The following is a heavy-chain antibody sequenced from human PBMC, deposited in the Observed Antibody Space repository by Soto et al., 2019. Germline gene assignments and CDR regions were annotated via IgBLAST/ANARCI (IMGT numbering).Heavy chain of an antibody. V-gene: IGHV4-59*08. Sequence: QVQLQESGPGLVKPSETLSLTCTVSGGSISSYYWSWIRQPPGKGLEWIGYIYYSGSTNYNPSLTRRVTISVDTSKNQFSLKLSSVTAADTAVYYCAGWVVAATRLVNNWFDPWGQGTLVTVSS. D-gene: IGHD2-15*01. CDR3: AGWVVAATRLVNNWFDP. CDR1: GGSISSYY. J-gene: IGHJ5*02. CDR2: IYYSGST.